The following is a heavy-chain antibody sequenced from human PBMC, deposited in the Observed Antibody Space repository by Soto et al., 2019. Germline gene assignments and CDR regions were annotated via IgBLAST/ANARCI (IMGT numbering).Heavy chain of an antibody. CDR3: AHRQYYYGSGSYYHNSFDP. CDR1: GFSLSTSAVG. CDR2: IFWDDDK. V-gene: IGHV2-5*02. Sequence: QITLKESGPTLVKPTQTLTLTCTFSGFSLSTSAVGVGWIRQPPGKALEWLALIFWDDDKRYSPSLKSRLTITKDTXXNXVXXTMTNMDPVDTATYYCAHRQYYYGSGSYYHNSFDPWGQGTLVIVSS. D-gene: IGHD3-10*01. J-gene: IGHJ5*02.